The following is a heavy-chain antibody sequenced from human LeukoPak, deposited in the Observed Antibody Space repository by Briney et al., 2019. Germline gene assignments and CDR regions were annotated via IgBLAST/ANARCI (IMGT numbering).Heavy chain of an antibody. D-gene: IGHD1-14*01. J-gene: IGHJ6*02. CDR1: GGSISSYY. Sequence: SETLSLTCTVSGGSISSYYWSWIRQPPGKGLEWIGYIYYSGSTNYNPSLKSRVTISVDTSKNQFSLRLSSVTAADTAVYYCARVGGTNFYYYGMDVWGQGATVTVSS. CDR2: IYYSGST. CDR3: ARVGGTNFYYYGMDV. V-gene: IGHV4-59*01.